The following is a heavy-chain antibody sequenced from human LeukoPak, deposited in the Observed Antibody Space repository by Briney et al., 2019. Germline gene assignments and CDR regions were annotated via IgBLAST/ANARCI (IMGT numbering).Heavy chain of an antibody. CDR2: IKHDGSEK. CDR1: GFTFSSFW. J-gene: IGHJ4*02. Sequence: GGSLRLSCAASGFTFSSFWMNWVRQAPGKGLEWVADIKHDGSEKYYVDSVKGRFTISRDNAKSSLFLQMNSLRVEDTAVYYCARGMTTGDWGQGTLVTVSS. V-gene: IGHV3-7*05. CDR3: ARGMTTGD. D-gene: IGHD4-17*01.